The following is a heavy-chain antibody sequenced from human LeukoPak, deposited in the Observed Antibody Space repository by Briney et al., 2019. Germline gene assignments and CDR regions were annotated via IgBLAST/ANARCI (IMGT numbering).Heavy chain of an antibody. J-gene: IGHJ5*02. D-gene: IGHD3-16*01. V-gene: IGHV1-2*02. CDR3: ARDVSAGGANWFDP. Sequence: ASVKVSCKASGYTFTGYYIHWVRQAPGQGLEWMGWINPNSGGPNYAQKFQGRVTMTRDTSISTAYMEMSRLRSDDTAVYYCARDVSAGGANWFDPWGQGTLVTVSS. CDR2: INPNSGGP. CDR1: GYTFTGYY.